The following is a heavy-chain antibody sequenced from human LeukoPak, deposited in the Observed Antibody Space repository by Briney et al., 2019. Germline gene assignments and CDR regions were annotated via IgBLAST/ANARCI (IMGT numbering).Heavy chain of an antibody. CDR2: MNPNSGNA. CDR3: TRGFNTYYNKEFDY. CDR1: GYTFSTFD. J-gene: IGHJ4*02. Sequence: ASVKVSCKASGYTFSTFDINWVRQATGQGLEWMGWMNPNSGNAGYAQKFQGRVTMTRNTSISTAYLELSNLRSEDTAVYYCTRGFNTYYNKEFDYWGQGTLVTVSS. D-gene: IGHD4-11*01. V-gene: IGHV1-8*01.